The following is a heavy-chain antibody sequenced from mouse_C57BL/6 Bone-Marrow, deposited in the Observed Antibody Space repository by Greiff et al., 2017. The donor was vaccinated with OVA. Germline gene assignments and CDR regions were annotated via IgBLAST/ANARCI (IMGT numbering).Heavy chain of an antibody. V-gene: IGHV5-17*01. Sequence: DVHLVESGGGLVKSGGSLKLSCAASGFTFSDYGMHWVRQAPEKGLEWVAYISSGSSTIYYADTVKGRFTISRDNAKNTLFLQMTSLRSEDTAMYYCARTPGSSYEFAYWGQGTLVTVSA. D-gene: IGHD1-1*01. J-gene: IGHJ3*01. CDR1: GFTFSDYG. CDR2: ISSGSSTI. CDR3: ARTPGSSYEFAY.